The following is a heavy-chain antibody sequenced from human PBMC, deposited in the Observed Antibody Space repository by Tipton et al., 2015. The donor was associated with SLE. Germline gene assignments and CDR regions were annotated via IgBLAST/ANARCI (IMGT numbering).Heavy chain of an antibody. CDR1: GYTLTELS. Sequence: QSGPEVKKPGASVKVSCKVSGYTLTELSMHWVRQAPGKGLEWMGGFDPEDGETIYAQKFQGRVTMTEDTSTDTAYMELSSLRSEDTAVYYCALGDSSGYAFDIWGQGTMVTVSS. CDR3: ALGDSSGYAFDI. D-gene: IGHD3-22*01. CDR2: FDPEDGET. J-gene: IGHJ3*02. V-gene: IGHV1-24*01.